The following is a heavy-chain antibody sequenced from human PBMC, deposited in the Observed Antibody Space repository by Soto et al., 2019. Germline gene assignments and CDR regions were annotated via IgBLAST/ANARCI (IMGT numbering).Heavy chain of an antibody. CDR2: IYYSGST. D-gene: IGHD2-2*01. V-gene: IGHV4-59*01. Sequence: SETLSLTCTVSGGSISSYYWSWIRQPPGKGLEWIGYIYYSGSTNYNPSLKSRVTISVDTSNNKFSLKLRSVTAADTAVYYCASMRGDSSTLGYCSSTNYYWFDYWGQGTLVTVPQ. J-gene: IGHJ4*02. CDR1: GGSISSYY. CDR3: ASMRGDSSTLGYCSSTNYYWFDY.